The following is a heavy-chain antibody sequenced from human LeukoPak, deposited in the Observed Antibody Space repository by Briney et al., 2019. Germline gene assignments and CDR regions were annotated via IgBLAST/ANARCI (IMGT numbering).Heavy chain of an antibody. D-gene: IGHD2-2*01. Sequence: ASVKVSCKASGYTFTSYDINWVRQATGQGLEWMGWMNPNSGNTGYAQKFQGRVTMTRNTSISTAYMELSSLRSEDTAVYYCARGLGSTSWNFPSSYYYYGMDVWGQGTTVTVSS. CDR3: ARGLGSTSWNFPSSYYYYGMDV. V-gene: IGHV1-8*01. CDR2: MNPNSGNT. J-gene: IGHJ6*02. CDR1: GYTFTSYD.